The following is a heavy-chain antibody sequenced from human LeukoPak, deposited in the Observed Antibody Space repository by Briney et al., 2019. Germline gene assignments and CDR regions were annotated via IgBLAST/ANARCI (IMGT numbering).Heavy chain of an antibody. J-gene: IGHJ5*02. Sequence: SGPTLVKPTQTLMLTCSFSGFSLSTSGVGVGWIRQPPGKALGWLALIYWDDDKRYSPSLKSRLTITKDTSKNQVVRTMTNMDPVDTATYYCAHRLMYDILTGNGRGTVGFDPWGQGTLVTVSS. D-gene: IGHD3-9*01. V-gene: IGHV2-5*02. CDR3: AHRLMYDILTGNGRGTVGFDP. CDR2: IYWDDDK. CDR1: GFSLSTSGVG.